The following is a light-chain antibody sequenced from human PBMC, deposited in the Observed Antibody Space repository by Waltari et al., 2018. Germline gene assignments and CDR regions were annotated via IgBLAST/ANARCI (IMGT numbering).Light chain of an antibody. CDR2: DVN. CDR1: SSDIGGYKF. CDR3: SSYGGKNNLI. V-gene: IGLV2-8*01. Sequence: QSALTQPPSASGSHGQSVTISCTGTSSDIGGYKFVSWFQQHPGKAPKLVIYDVNERPSGVPDRFSGSKSGSTATLTVSGLQAEDEADYYCSSYGGKNNLIFGGGTTLTV. J-gene: IGLJ2*01.